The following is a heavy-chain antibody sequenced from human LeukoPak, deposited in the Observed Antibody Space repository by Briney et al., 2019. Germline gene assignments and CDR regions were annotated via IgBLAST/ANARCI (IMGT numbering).Heavy chain of an antibody. CDR3: ARLFWSGYYRWFDP. CDR1: GGTFSSYA. D-gene: IGHD3-3*01. Sequence: ASVKVSCKASGGTFSSYAISWVRQAPRQGLEWMGGIIPIFGTANYAQKFQGGVTITTDESTSTAYMELSSLRSEDTAVYYCARLFWSGYYRWFDPWGQGTLVTVSS. J-gene: IGHJ5*02. V-gene: IGHV1-69*05. CDR2: IIPIFGTA.